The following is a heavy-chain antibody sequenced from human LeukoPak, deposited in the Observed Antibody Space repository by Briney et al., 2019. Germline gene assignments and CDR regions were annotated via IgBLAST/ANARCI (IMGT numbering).Heavy chain of an antibody. V-gene: IGHV4-31*03. CDR1: GGSINNGGYN. J-gene: IGHJ4*02. CDR2: IYYSGSS. CDR3: ARNRDGYNSFDY. D-gene: IGHD5-24*01. Sequence: PSQTLSLTCTVSGGSINNGGYNWSWIRQHPGKGLEWIGYIYYSGSSYYNPSLRSRVTISVDTSKNHFSLKLSSVTAADTAVYYCARNRDGYNSFDYWGQGTLVTVSS.